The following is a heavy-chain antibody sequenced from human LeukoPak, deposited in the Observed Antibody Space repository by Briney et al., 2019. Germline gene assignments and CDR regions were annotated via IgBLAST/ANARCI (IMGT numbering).Heavy chain of an antibody. CDR2: IYYSGST. Sequence: KSSETLSLTCTVSGGSISSYYWSWIRQPPGKGLEWIGYIYYSGSTNYNPSLKSRVTISVDTSKNQFSLKLSSVTAADTAVYYCARADIVVVPAAAKKYYFDYWGQGTLVTVSS. J-gene: IGHJ4*02. D-gene: IGHD2-2*01. V-gene: IGHV4-59*01. CDR3: ARADIVVVPAAAKKYYFDY. CDR1: GGSISSYY.